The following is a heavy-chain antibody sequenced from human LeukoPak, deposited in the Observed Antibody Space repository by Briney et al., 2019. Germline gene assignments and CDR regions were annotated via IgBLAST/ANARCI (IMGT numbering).Heavy chain of an antibody. CDR3: ARVLDGVGATRSFDY. V-gene: IGHV3-74*01. J-gene: IGHJ4*02. Sequence: PGGSLRLSCAASGFTFSTYWMHWVHQAPGKGLVWVSRINSDGSSTSYADSVKGRFTISRDNAKYTLYLQMNSLRAEDTAVYYCARVLDGVGATRSFDYWGQGTLVTVSS. CDR2: INSDGSST. CDR1: GFTFSTYW. D-gene: IGHD1-26*01.